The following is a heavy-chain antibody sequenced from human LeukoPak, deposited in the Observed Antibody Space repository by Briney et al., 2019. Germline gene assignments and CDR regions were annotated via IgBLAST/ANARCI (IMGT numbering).Heavy chain of an antibody. CDR1: GFTFSSYG. CDR2: ISYGGPNK. Sequence: PGGSLRLSCAASGFTFSSYGMHWVRQAPGKGLEWVAIISYGGPNKYYADSVKGRFTISRDNSKNTLYLQMNSLRAEDTAVYYCTKGCRYCSGGSQDSWGQGTLVTVSS. V-gene: IGHV3-30*18. J-gene: IGHJ4*02. D-gene: IGHD2-15*01. CDR3: TKGCRYCSGGSQDS.